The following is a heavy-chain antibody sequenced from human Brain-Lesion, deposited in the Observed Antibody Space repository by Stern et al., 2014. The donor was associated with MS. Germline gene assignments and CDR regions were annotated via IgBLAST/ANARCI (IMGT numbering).Heavy chain of an antibody. CDR3: ARDDHRDSSGHYAPFDY. Sequence: QMQLVQSGAEVKKPGASVKVSCKASGYTFFRYAMQWVRQAPGQRLEWMGRINGVDDKTKYSHKFQGRVTITRDTSANTVYMELSSLRSEDTAVYYCARDDHRDSSGHYAPFDYWGQGTRVTVSS. V-gene: IGHV1-3*01. D-gene: IGHD3-22*01. J-gene: IGHJ4*02. CDR1: GYTFFRYA. CDR2: INGVDDKT.